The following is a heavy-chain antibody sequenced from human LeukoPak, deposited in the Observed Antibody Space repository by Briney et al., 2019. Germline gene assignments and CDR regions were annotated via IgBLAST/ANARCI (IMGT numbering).Heavy chain of an antibody. CDR1: GYTFTSYY. CDR2: INPSGGGT. J-gene: IGHJ6*03. CDR3: ARDGSRYMDV. V-gene: IGHV1-46*01. Sequence: GASVKVSCKASGYTFTSYYMHWVRQAPGQGLEWMGIINPSGGGTSYAQKFQGRVTMSRDMSTSTVYMELSSLRSEDTAVYYCARDGSRYMDVWGKGTTVTVSS. D-gene: IGHD5-12*01.